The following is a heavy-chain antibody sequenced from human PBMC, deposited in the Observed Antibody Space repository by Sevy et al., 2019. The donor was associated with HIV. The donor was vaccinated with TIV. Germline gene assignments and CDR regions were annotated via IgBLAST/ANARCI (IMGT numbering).Heavy chain of an antibody. V-gene: IGHV6-1*01. CDR1: GDSVSSNSAA. CDR3: ARAPRWGFRDYYYYGMDV. Sequence: QSQTLSLTCAISGDSVSSNSAAWNWIRQSPSRGLEWLGRTYYRSKWYNDYAVSVKSRITINPDTSKNQFSLQLNSVTPEDTAVYYCARAPRWGFRDYYYYGMDVWGQGTTVTVSS. J-gene: IGHJ6*02. CDR2: TYYRSKWYN. D-gene: IGHD1-26*01.